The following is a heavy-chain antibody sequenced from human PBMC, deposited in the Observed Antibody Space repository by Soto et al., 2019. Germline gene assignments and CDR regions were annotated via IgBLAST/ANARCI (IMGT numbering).Heavy chain of an antibody. CDR2: MNPRSGNT. CDR3: ARDPGISTAGTSVSDY. V-gene: IGHV1-8*01. J-gene: IGHJ4*02. Sequence: QVQLVQSGAEVKKPGASLKVSCKASGYTFTSYDINWVRQATGQGLEWKGWMNPRSGNTGYAQKFQGRVTMTRDASISTAYMELSSLSSEDTAVYYCARDPGISTAGTSVSDYWGQGTLVSVSS. D-gene: IGHD6-13*01. CDR1: GYTFTSYD.